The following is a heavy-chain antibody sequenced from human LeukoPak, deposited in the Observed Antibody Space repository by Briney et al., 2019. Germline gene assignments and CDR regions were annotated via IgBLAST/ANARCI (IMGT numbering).Heavy chain of an antibody. D-gene: IGHD2-21*02. J-gene: IGHJ1*01. CDR1: GFTFHTYA. Sequence: GGTLRLSCAASGFTFHTYAMAWVRQTPGKGLEWVSSISGGGGGTYYAHSVKGRFTISRDNANNTLYLQMNGLTAADTAFYYRAKVRGVGTHIWLLPWDLWGQGTLVTASS. V-gene: IGHV3-23*01. CDR3: AKVRGVGTHIWLLPWDL. CDR2: ISGGGGGT.